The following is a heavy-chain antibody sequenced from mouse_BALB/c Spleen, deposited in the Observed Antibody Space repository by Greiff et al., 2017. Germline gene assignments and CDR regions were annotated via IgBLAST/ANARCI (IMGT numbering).Heavy chain of an antibody. Sequence: VQLKQSGPGLVKPSQSLSLTCSVTGYSITSGYYWNWIRQFPGNKLEWMGYISYDGSNNYNPSFKNRISITRDTSKNQFFLKLNSVTTEDTATYYCARPPFITTATTWFAYWGQGTLVTVSA. J-gene: IGHJ3*01. V-gene: IGHV3-6*02. CDR2: ISYDGSN. CDR1: GYSITSGYY. D-gene: IGHD1-2*01. CDR3: ARPPFITTATTWFAY.